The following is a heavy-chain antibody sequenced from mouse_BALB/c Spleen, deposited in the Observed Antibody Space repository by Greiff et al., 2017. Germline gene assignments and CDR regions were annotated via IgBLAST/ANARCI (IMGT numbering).Heavy chain of an antibody. J-gene: IGHJ3*01. CDR3: TRMGSSGLAY. CDR1: GFTFSSYA. CDR2: ISSGGSYT. Sequence: DVKLVESGGGLVKPGGSLKLSCAASGFTFSSYAMSWVRQTPEKRLEWVASISSGGSYTYYPDSVKGRFTISRDNAKNTLYLQMSSLKSEDTAMYYWTRMGSSGLAYWGQGTLVTVSA. D-gene: IGHD3-1*01. V-gene: IGHV5-6-4*01.